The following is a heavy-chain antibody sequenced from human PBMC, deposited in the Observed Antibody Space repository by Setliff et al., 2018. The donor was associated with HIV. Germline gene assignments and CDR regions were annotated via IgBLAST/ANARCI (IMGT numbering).Heavy chain of an antibody. Sequence: ASVKVSCKASGYSFTNYAMHWVRQAPGQRLEWMGWINVGNDNTKYSQTLQGRVTIARDTSASTAYMELSSLRSEDTAVYYCARGLSSSAYDAYDIWGQGTMVTVSS. CDR2: INVGNDNT. CDR1: GYSFTNYA. J-gene: IGHJ3*02. CDR3: ARGLSSSAYDAYDI. D-gene: IGHD6-6*01. V-gene: IGHV1-3*01.